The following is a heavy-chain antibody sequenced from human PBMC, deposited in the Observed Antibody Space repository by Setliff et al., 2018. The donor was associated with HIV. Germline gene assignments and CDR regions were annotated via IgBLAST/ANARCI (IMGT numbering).Heavy chain of an antibody. CDR3: ARGPAREGGYWGSDSQGYFQH. Sequence: SSETLSLTCTVSGGFISRYYWSWIRQPPGKGLEWIGYIHYSGSTSYNPSLKSRVTISVDTSKNQFSLKLTSVTAADTAVYYCARGPAREGGYWGSDSQGYFQHWGQGTLVTVSS. CDR2: IHYSGST. V-gene: IGHV4-59*01. CDR1: GGFISRYY. J-gene: IGHJ1*01. D-gene: IGHD3-22*01.